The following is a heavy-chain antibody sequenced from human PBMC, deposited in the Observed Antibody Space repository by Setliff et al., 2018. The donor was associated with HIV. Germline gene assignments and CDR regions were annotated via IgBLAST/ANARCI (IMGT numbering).Heavy chain of an antibody. Sequence: PGGSLRLSCAASGFTFSSYWMHWVRQVPGKGLVWVSRINSDGSSTTYAAPVKGRFTISRDDSKNTLYLQMNSLKTEDTAVYYCTTGTRLVDWGQGALVTVSS. J-gene: IGHJ4*02. CDR1: GFTFSSYW. V-gene: IGHV3-74*03. CDR2: INSDGSST. CDR3: TTGTRLVD. D-gene: IGHD2-21*01.